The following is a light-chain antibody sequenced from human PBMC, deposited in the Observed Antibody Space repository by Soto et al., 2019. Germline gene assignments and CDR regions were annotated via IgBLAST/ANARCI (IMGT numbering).Light chain of an antibody. CDR1: RSFASSY. J-gene: IGKJ1*01. V-gene: IGKV3-20*01. Sequence: DMVLTQSPGTLSLSPGERATLSCRASRSFASSYLGWYQQKPGQAPRLLLYAASKRATGIPDRFSGSGSGTDFTLTINRLEPEDFAVYYCQQYGSSVTFGQGTKVDI. CDR3: QQYGSSVT. CDR2: AAS.